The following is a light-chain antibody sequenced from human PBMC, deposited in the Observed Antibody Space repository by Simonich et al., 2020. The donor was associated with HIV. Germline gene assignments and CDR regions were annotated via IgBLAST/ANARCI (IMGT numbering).Light chain of an antibody. CDR2: EDN. CDR1: SGSIASNH. Sequence: NFMLTQSHSVSESPGKTVTISCTRSSGSIASNHVQWYQQCPVSAPPTGIYEDNQRPSGVPDRFSGSIDSSSNSASLTISGLKTEDEADYYCQSYDSSNHVVFGGGTKVTVL. J-gene: IGLJ2*01. CDR3: QSYDSSNHVV. V-gene: IGLV6-57*03.